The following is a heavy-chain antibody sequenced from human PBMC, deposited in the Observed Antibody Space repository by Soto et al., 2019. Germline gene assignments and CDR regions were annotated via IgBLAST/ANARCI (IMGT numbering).Heavy chain of an antibody. CDR1: GRSFGGSY. J-gene: IGHJ5*02. CDR2: FTHSGRT. CDR3: ARGRGAARPLRPDGDSENWFDP. D-gene: IGHD6-6*01. Sequence: TRSLAXAVDGRSFGGSYCRWIRQPPGRGREWVGAFTHSGRTNYNTSPKRQFPISVDTSKDQFSLKLTSVTAADPAGYYCARGRGAARPLRPDGDSENWFDPWGHGTLVTVSS. V-gene: IGHV4-34*01.